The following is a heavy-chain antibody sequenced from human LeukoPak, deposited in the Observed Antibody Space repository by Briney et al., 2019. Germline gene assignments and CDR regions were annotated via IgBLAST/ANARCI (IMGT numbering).Heavy chain of an antibody. CDR1: GGSISSGDYY. D-gene: IGHD3-10*01. CDR2: IYYSGST. CDR3: ARVTPYGSGAPDY. V-gene: IGHV4-31*03. J-gene: IGHJ4*02. Sequence: SQTLSLTCTVSGGSISSGDYYWSWIRQHPGTGLEWIGYIYYSGSTYYNPSLKSRVTISVDTSKNQFSLKLSSVTAADTAVYYCARVTPYGSGAPDYRGQGTLVTVSS.